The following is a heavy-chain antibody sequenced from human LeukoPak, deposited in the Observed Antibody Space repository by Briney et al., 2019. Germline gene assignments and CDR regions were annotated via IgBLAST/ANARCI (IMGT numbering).Heavy chain of an antibody. Sequence: SETLSLACAVYVGSFSGYYWCWIRQPPVKGLEWIGEINHSGSTNYNPSLKSRVTISVDTSKNQFSLKLSSVTAADTAVYYCARNGFDPWGQGTLVTVSS. CDR3: ARNGFDP. CDR2: INHSGST. J-gene: IGHJ5*02. CDR1: VGSFSGYY. V-gene: IGHV4-34*01.